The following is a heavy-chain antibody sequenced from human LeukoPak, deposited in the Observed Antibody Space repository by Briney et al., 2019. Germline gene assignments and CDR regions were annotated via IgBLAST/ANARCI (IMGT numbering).Heavy chain of an antibody. Sequence: GGSLRLSCAASGFTFSNYAIHWVRQAPGKGLEWLAVISYDGSNKYYADSVKGRFTISRDNSKNTLYLQMNSLTAEDTAVYYCARIVGAYGGFDYWGQGTLVTVSS. CDR1: GFTFSNYA. D-gene: IGHD1-26*01. CDR2: ISYDGSNK. CDR3: ARIVGAYGGFDY. V-gene: IGHV3-30*04. J-gene: IGHJ4*02.